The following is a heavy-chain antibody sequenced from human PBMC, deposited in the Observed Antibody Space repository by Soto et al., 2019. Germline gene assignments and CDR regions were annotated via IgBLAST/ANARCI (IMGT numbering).Heavy chain of an antibody. CDR2: IRSKANSYAT. D-gene: IGHD4-17*01. V-gene: IGHV3-73*01. Sequence: EVQLVESGGGLVQPGGSLKLSCAASGFTFSGSAMHWVRQASGKGLEWVGRIRSKANSYATAYAASVKGRFTISRAASKNTSYLQMNSLKAEDTAVYYCTMTTVTTWGYWGQGTLVTVSS. CDR1: GFTFSGSA. J-gene: IGHJ4*02. CDR3: TMTTVTTWGY.